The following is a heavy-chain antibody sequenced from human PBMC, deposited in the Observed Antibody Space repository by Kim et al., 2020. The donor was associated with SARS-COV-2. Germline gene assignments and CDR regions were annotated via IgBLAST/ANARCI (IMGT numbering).Heavy chain of an antibody. CDR1: GGSISSGTYY. J-gene: IGHJ4*02. V-gene: IGHV4-39*01. CDR3: ARQXYYVSXGDDFDS. CDR2: IYYNGNT. Sequence: SETLSLTCTVSGGSISSGTYYWSWIRQPPGXXXEWXXXIYYNGNTYYNPSLRGRAPMSXDKSKXQFSLKLSSGTAADTAVFYCARQXYYVSXGDDFDSWGXGTLXXVS. D-gene: IGHD3-10*02.